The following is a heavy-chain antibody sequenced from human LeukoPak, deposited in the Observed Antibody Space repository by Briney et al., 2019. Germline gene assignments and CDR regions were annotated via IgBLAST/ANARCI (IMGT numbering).Heavy chain of an antibody. D-gene: IGHD5-24*01. CDR2: MNPNSGKT. Sequence: GASVKVSCKASGYTFTNYDINWVRQAIGQGLEWMGWMNPNSGKTGYIKKFRGRVIMTRNTSISTAYMELSSLRSEDTAIYYCARIRDGYNDAYDLWGQGTVVTVPS. J-gene: IGHJ3*01. CDR1: GYTFTNYD. V-gene: IGHV1-8*01. CDR3: ARIRDGYNDAYDL.